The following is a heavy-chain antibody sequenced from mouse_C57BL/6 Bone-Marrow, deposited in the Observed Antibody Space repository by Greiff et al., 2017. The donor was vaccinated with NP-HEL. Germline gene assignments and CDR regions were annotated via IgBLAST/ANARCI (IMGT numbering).Heavy chain of an antibody. CDR2: ISSGGSYT. D-gene: IGHD2-5*01. CDR3: ARHSYSNYFDY. J-gene: IGHJ2*01. CDR1: GFTFSSYG. V-gene: IGHV5-6*01. Sequence: EVQVVESGGDLVKPGGSLKLSCAASGFTFSSYGMSWVRQTPDKRLEWVATISSGGSYTYYPDSVKGRFTISRDNAKNTLYLQMSSLKSADTAMYYCARHSYSNYFDYWGQGTTLTVSS.